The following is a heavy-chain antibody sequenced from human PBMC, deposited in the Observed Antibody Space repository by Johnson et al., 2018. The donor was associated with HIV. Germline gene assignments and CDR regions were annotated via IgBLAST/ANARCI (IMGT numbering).Heavy chain of an antibody. CDR3: ANSLLLDAFNI. Sequence: VQLVESGGGVVQPGGSLRLSCAASGFTVSSNYMSWVRQAPGKGLEWVSFISGGEDDTYYADSVKGRFTISRDNSKTTLYLQMNSLRDEDTAVYYCANSLLLDAFNIGGQGTMVTVSS. V-gene: IGHV3-23*04. J-gene: IGHJ3*02. CDR2: ISGGEDDT. CDR1: GFTVSSNY.